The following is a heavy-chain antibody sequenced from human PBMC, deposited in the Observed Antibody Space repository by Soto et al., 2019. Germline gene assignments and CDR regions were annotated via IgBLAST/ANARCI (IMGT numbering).Heavy chain of an antibody. CDR1: VFTFSSYC. CDR3: AKDILNYGHGWFEA. CDR2: ISYDGSNK. V-gene: IGHV3-30*18. J-gene: IGHJ5*02. Sequence: VGSLRLSCASSVFTFSSYCMHCVRHSPGKWLEWVAVISYDGSNKYYADSVKGRFTISRDNSKNTLYLQMNSLRAEDTAVYYCAKDILNYGHGWFEAWGQGPMVIVSS. D-gene: IGHD1-7*01.